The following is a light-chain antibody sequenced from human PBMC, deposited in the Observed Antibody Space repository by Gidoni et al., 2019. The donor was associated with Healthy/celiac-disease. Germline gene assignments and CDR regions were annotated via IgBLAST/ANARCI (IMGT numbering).Light chain of an antibody. V-gene: IGKV3-20*01. J-gene: IGKJ3*01. CDR1: QSVSSSY. CDR3: QQFGSSPPGT. CDR2: GAS. Sequence: EIVLTQSPGTLSLSPGERATLSCRASQSVSSSYLAWYQQKPGQAPMLLIYGASSRATGIPDRFSGSGSGTDFTLTISRLEPEDFAVYYCQQFGSSPPGTFGPGTKVDIK.